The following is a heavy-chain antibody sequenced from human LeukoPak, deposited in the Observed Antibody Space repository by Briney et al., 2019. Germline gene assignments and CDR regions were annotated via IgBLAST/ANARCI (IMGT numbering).Heavy chain of an antibody. CDR1: GGSISSSSYY. D-gene: IGHD3-16*01. V-gene: IGHV4-39*07. J-gene: IGHJ4*02. Sequence: PSETLSLTCTVSGGSISSSSYYWGWIRQPPGKGLEWIGGIYYSGSTYYNPSLKSRVTISLDTSKNQFSLKLSSVTAADTAVYYCARQGFGSSYFDYWGQGTLVTISS. CDR3: ARQGFGSSYFDY. CDR2: IYYSGST.